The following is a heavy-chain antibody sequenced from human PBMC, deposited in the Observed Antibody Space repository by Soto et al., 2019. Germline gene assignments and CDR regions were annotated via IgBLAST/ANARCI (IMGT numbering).Heavy chain of an antibody. CDR2: IIPILGIA. D-gene: IGHD6-6*01. J-gene: IGHJ4*02. Sequence: QVQLVQSGAEVKKPGSSVKVSCKASGGTFSSYTISWVRQAPGQGLEWMGRIIPILGIANYAQKFQGRVTITADKSTSTAYMELSSLRSEDTAVYYCARAHSVQLVLGYWGQGTLVTVSS. CDR1: GGTFSSYT. CDR3: ARAHSVQLVLGY. V-gene: IGHV1-69*02.